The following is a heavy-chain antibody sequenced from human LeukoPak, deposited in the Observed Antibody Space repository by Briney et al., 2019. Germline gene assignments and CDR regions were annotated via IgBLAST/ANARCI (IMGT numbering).Heavy chain of an antibody. CDR1: GFTFSNAW. J-gene: IGHJ4*02. CDR3: ARDYSSSWLRFFDY. Sequence: PGGSLRLSCAASGFTFSNAWMSWVRQAPGRGLEWVGRIKSKTDGGTTDYAAPVKGRFTISRDDSKNTLYLQMNSLRAEDTAVYYCARDYSSSWLRFFDYWGQGTLVTVSS. D-gene: IGHD6-6*01. CDR2: IKSKTDGGTT. V-gene: IGHV3-15*01.